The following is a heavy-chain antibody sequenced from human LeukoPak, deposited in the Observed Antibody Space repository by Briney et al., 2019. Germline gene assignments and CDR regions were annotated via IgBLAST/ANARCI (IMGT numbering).Heavy chain of an antibody. D-gene: IGHD1-26*01. J-gene: IGHJ4*02. V-gene: IGHV4-59*01. CDR3: ARITPIASYPNYFDY. CDR1: GGSISNYY. Sequence: SETLSLTCTVSGGSISNYYWSWIRQPPGKGLEWIGYIYYSGSTNYNFSLKSRVTISLDTSKNQFSLKLSSVTAADTAVYYCARITPIASYPNYFDYWGQGTLVTVSS. CDR2: IYYSGST.